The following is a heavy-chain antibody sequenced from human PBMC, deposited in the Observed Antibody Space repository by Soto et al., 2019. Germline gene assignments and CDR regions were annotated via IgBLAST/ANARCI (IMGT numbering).Heavy chain of an antibody. J-gene: IGHJ6*02. CDR1: GFTFSDYY. D-gene: IGHD5-12*01. Sequence: LRLSFAASGFTFSDYYMSWIRQAPGKGLEYISYISSSSGSTNYADSVKGRFTISRDNAKNSLYLQMSSLRAEDTAVYYCARDRGGYDRLYYYHGMDVWGPGTTVTVS. CDR2: ISSSSGST. V-gene: IGHV3-11*06. CDR3: ARDRGGYDRLYYYHGMDV.